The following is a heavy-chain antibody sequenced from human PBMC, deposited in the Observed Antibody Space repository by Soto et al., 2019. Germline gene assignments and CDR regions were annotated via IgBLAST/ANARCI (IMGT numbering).Heavy chain of an antibody. Sequence: PGGSMEISCAASGFTFSSYGMHWVRQAPGRGLEWVAVIWYDGSNIYYADSVKGRFTISRDNSKDTLDLQMNSLRAEDTAVYYCARDREKWLVGYYFDYWGQGTRVTVSS. CDR3: ARDREKWLVGYYFDY. J-gene: IGHJ4*02. V-gene: IGHV3-33*01. CDR2: IWYDGSNI. CDR1: GFTFSSYG. D-gene: IGHD6-19*01.